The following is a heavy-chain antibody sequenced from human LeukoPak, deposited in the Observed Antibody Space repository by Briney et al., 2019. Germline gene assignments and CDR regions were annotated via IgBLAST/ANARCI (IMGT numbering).Heavy chain of an antibody. Sequence: GGSLRLSCAASGFTFSSYAMHWVHQAPGKGLEWVAVISYDGGNKYYADSVKGRFTISRDNSKNTLYLQMNSLRAEDTAVYYCARDAAAAGTEYYFDYWGQGTLVTVSS. J-gene: IGHJ4*02. CDR2: ISYDGGNK. V-gene: IGHV3-30-3*01. CDR1: GFTFSSYA. D-gene: IGHD6-13*01. CDR3: ARDAAAAGTEYYFDY.